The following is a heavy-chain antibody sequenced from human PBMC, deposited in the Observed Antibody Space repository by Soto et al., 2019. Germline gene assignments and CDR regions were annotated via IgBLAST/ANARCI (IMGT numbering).Heavy chain of an antibody. V-gene: IGHV3-30*03. D-gene: IGHD2-8*02. Sequence: QVQLVESGGGVVQPGRSLRLSCAVSGFTVSTYGMHWVRQAPGKGLEWVAVISRDGGTKYYADSVKGRFTISRDNSRNTLFLEMNSLRSVDMAVYYCTGEVASGYWGQGTLFTVSS. CDR3: TGEVASGY. CDR1: GFTVSTYG. CDR2: ISRDGGTK. J-gene: IGHJ4*02.